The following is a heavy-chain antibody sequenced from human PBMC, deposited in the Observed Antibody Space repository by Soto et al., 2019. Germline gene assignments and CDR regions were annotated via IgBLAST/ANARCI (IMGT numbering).Heavy chain of an antibody. V-gene: IGHV3-48*01. J-gene: IGHJ4*02. CDR3: VTSFITTVGSTA. CDR1: GFTFCNYG. D-gene: IGHD1-1*01. CDR2: ISSSSSTI. Sequence: EVQLVESGGGLVQPGGSLRLSCESTGFTFCNYGINWVRQAPGKWLEWVSHISSSSSTIYYAESVQGRFSISRDNAKNSLYLQMSRLRGEDTAVYYCVTSFITTVGSTAGGQGTLVTDSS.